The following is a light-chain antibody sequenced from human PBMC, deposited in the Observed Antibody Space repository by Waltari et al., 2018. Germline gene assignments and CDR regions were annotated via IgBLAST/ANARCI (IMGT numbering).Light chain of an antibody. Sequence: DIQMTQSPSSLAASVGDRVTITCRASQGISKFLAWFRQKPGKAPESLIYGASSLQSGVPSRFSGSGSGTDFTLTISRLEPEDFAVFFCHQYDRPPYTFGQGTKLEIK. J-gene: IGKJ2*01. CDR1: QGISKF. CDR2: GAS. V-gene: IGKV1-16*01. CDR3: HQYDRPPYT.